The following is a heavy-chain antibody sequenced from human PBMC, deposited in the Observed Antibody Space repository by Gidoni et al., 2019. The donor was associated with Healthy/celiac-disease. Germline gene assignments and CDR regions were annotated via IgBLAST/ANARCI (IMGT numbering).Heavy chain of an antibody. CDR2: ISGSGGST. Sequence: PSCPASGFTFSSYAMSWVRQAPGKGLEWVSAISGSGGSTYYADSVKGRFTISRDNSKNTLYLQMNSLRAEDTAVYYCAKEDYYDSSGYSSHWGQGTLVTVSS. J-gene: IGHJ4*02. CDR3: AKEDYYDSSGYSSH. V-gene: IGHV3-23*01. D-gene: IGHD3-22*01. CDR1: GFTFSSYA.